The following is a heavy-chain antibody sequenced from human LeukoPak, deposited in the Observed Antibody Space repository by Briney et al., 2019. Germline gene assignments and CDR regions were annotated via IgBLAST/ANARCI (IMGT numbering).Heavy chain of an antibody. Sequence: PSETLSLTCTVSGGSINSSSYYWGWIRQPPGKGLEWIGSIYYSGSTYYNPSLKSRVTISVDTSKNQFSLKLSSVTAADTAVYYCARTIFGVVISFGVWGQGTLVTVSS. CDR3: ARTIFGVVISFGV. CDR2: IYYSGST. D-gene: IGHD3-3*01. CDR1: GGSINSSSYY. V-gene: IGHV4-39*07. J-gene: IGHJ4*02.